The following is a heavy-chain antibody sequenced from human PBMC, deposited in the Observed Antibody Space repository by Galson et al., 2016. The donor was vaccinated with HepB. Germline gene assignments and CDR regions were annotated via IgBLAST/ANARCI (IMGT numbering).Heavy chain of an antibody. CDR3: AKGAALHHVAVIAIPPYYFDS. D-gene: IGHD2-21*01. CDR1: VFSFGSYA. Sequence: SLRLSCAASVFSFGSYAMSWVRQAPGKGLEWVSSISGSGGSADYADPGQGRFTIPRDNSKKTLYLQMSSLRDEDTAVYYCAKGAALHHVAVIAIPPYYFDSWGQGTLVSVSS. V-gene: IGHV3-23*01. CDR2: ISGSGGSA. J-gene: IGHJ4*02.